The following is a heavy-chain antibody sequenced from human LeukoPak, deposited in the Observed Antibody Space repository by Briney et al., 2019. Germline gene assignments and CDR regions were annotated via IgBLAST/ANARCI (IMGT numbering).Heavy chain of an antibody. CDR3: AKREAVAAMSDFDY. J-gene: IGHJ4*02. D-gene: IGHD6-19*01. Sequence: PGGSLRLSCAASGFILNNYYMHWVRQAPGKGLEGVASIQHGGGNQYYVDSVKGRFTISRDNSKNTLYLQMNSLRTDDNAVYYCAKREAVAAMSDFDYWGQGTLVTVSS. CDR2: IQHGGGNQ. V-gene: IGHV3-30*02. CDR1: GFILNNYY.